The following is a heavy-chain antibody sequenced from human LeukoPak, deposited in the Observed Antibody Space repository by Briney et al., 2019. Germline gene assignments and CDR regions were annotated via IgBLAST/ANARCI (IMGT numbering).Heavy chain of an antibody. J-gene: IGHJ4*02. V-gene: IGHV3-11*01. Sequence: GGSLRLSCATSGFIFSGYYMSWIRQAPGKGLEWVSYISGSGSDISYADSVKGRFTISRDNAKDSLYLQMNSLRVEDTAVYYCGTHAGRTGSDDWGQGTLVTVSS. CDR2: ISGSGSDI. D-gene: IGHD3/OR15-3a*01. CDR3: GTHAGRTGSDD. CDR1: GFIFSGYY.